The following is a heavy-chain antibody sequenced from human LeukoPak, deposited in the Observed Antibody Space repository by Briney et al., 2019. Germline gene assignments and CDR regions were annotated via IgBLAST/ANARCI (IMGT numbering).Heavy chain of an antibody. CDR3: AKALGRLLSDLDY. CDR1: GFTFSTYA. J-gene: IGHJ4*02. Sequence: GGSLRLSCAASGFTFSTYAMNWVRQAPGKGLEWVSGIDDNGGSTYYADSVKGRFTISRDNSKNTLYLQMNSLRAEDTAVYFCAKALGRLLSDLDYWGQGTLSASPQ. D-gene: IGHD2-21*01. V-gene: IGHV3-23*01. CDR2: IDDNGGST.